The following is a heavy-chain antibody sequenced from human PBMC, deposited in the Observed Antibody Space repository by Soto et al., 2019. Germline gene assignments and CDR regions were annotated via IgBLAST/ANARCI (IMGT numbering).Heavy chain of an antibody. CDR3: AKDKSRYPYYYSGMDV. CDR2: ISYDGSNK. D-gene: IGHD2-2*01. J-gene: IGHJ6*02. CDR1: GFTFSSYG. Sequence: PGGSLRLSCAASGFTFSSYGMHWVRQAPGKGLEWVAVISYDGSNKYYADSVKGRFTISRDNSKNTLYLQMNSLRAEDTAVYYCAKDKSRYPYYYSGMDVWGQGTTVTVSS. V-gene: IGHV3-30*18.